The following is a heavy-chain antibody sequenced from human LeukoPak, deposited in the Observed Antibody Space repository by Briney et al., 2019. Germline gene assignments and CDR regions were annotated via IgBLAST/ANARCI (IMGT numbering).Heavy chain of an antibody. Sequence: PGGSLRLSCVVSGFTVSNNYMSWVRQAPRKGLEWVSLIYSGGSTYYADSVKGRFTISRDNSKNTVYLQMNSLRAEDTAMYYCARGPGFWSGYWGYWGQGTLVTVSS. D-gene: IGHD3-3*01. J-gene: IGHJ4*02. CDR1: GFTVSNNY. V-gene: IGHV3-53*01. CDR2: IYSGGST. CDR3: ARGPGFWSGYWGY.